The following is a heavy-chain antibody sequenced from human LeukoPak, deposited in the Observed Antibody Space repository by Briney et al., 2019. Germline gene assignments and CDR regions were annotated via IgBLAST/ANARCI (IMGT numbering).Heavy chain of an antibody. J-gene: IGHJ5*02. D-gene: IGHD2-8*01. Sequence: SETLSLTCTVSGGSISSGSYYWSWIRQPAGTGLEWIGRIYTSGSTNYNPSLKSRVTISVDTSKNQFSLKLSSVTAADTAVYYCARDLRDGFDPWGQGTLVTVSS. CDR1: GGSISSGSYY. CDR3: ARDLRDGFDP. V-gene: IGHV4-61*02. CDR2: IYTSGST.